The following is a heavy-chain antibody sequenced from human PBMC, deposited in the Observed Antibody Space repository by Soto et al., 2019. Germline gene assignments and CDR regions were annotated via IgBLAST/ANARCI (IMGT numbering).Heavy chain of an antibody. Sequence: EVQLVESGGGLVKPGGSLRLSCAASGFTFSSYSMNWVRQAPGKGLEWVSSISSSSSYIYYADSVKGRFTISRDNAKNSPYLQMNSLRAEDPAVYYCASPRDYFDASGYSGDWRQGTLVTVYS. V-gene: IGHV3-21*01. CDR3: ASPRDYFDASGYSGD. J-gene: IGHJ4*02. CDR2: ISSSSSYI. CDR1: GFTFSSYS. D-gene: IGHD3-22*01.